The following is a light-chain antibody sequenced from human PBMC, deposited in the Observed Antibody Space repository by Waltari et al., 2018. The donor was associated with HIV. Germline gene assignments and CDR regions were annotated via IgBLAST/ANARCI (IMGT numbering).Light chain of an antibody. V-gene: IGLV1-47*01. CDR2: SNH. Sequence: QPVLTQLPSVSGTPGQTVTISCSGSDSYIGTSSVYWYQVLPGTTPRLLIFSNHERPSGVPGRFSGSKSGASASLTIFGLRSEDEADYYCSTWDKTQSAQVFGGGTKLTVL. CDR1: DSYIGTSS. CDR3: STWDKTQSAQV. J-gene: IGLJ3*02.